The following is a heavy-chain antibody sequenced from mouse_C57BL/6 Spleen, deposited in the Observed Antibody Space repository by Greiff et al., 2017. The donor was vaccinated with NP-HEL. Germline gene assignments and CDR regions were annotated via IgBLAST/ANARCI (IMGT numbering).Heavy chain of an antibody. CDR3: ARGYYGSSDYAMDY. J-gene: IGHJ4*01. CDR1: GYTFTSYW. V-gene: IGHV1-69*01. Sequence: QVQLQQPGAELVMPGASVKLSCKASGYTFTSYWMHWVKQRPGQGLEWIGEIDPSDSYTNYNQKFKGKSTLTVDKSSSTAYMQLSSLTSEDSAVYYCARGYYGSSDYAMDYWGQGTSVTVSS. D-gene: IGHD1-1*01. CDR2: IDPSDSYT.